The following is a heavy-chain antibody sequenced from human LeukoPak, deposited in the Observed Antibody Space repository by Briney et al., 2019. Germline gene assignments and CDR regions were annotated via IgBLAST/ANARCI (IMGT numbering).Heavy chain of an antibody. CDR2: IYYSGST. D-gene: IGHD4-17*01. CDR3: ARVPYGDYALTYYFDY. V-gene: IGHV4-30-4*01. CDR1: GGSISSGDYY. Sequence: SSQTLSLTCTVSGGSISSGDYYWRWIRQPPGKGLEWVGYIYYSGSTYYNPSLKSRVTISVDTSKNQFSLKLSSVTAADTAVYYCARVPYGDYALTYYFDYWGQGTLVTVSS. J-gene: IGHJ4*02.